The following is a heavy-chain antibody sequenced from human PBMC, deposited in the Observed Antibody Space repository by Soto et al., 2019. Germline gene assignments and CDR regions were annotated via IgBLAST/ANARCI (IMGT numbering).Heavy chain of an antibody. D-gene: IGHD3-22*01. CDR2: ISGSGGST. V-gene: IGHV3-23*01. CDR3: AIDGDYYDSSGYIPLQAEYFQH. CDR1: GFTFSSYA. Sequence: GGSLRLSCAASGFTFSSYAMSWVRQAPGKGLEWVSAISGSGGSTYYADSVKGRFTISRDNSKNTLYLQMNSLRAEDTAVYYCAIDGDYYDSSGYIPLQAEYFQHWAQGTLVTVSS. J-gene: IGHJ1*01.